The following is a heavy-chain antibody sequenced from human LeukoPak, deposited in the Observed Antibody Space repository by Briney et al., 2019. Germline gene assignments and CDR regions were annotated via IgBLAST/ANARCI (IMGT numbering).Heavy chain of an antibody. CDR2: IWYDGSNK. Sequence: GGSLRLSCAASGFTFSNAWMSWVRQAPGKGLEWVAVIWYDGSNKYYADSVKGRFTISRDNSKNTLYLQMNSLRAEDTAVYYCARDYGSGSYLLYWGQGTLVTVSS. CDR1: GFTFSNAW. J-gene: IGHJ4*02. V-gene: IGHV3-33*08. D-gene: IGHD3-10*01. CDR3: ARDYGSGSYLLY.